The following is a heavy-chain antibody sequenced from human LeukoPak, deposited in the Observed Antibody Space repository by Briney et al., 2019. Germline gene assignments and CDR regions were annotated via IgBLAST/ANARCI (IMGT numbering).Heavy chain of an antibody. CDR1: GFTFSSYE. D-gene: IGHD3-10*01. Sequence: PGGSLRLSCAASGFTFSSYEMNWVRQAPGKGLEWVSYISSSGSTIYYADSVKGRFTISRDNSKNTLYLQMNSLRAEDTAVYYCARDALPYYYGSGSYFTPNWFDPWGQGTLVTVSS. CDR2: ISSSGSTI. V-gene: IGHV3-48*03. J-gene: IGHJ5*02. CDR3: ARDALPYYYGSGSYFTPNWFDP.